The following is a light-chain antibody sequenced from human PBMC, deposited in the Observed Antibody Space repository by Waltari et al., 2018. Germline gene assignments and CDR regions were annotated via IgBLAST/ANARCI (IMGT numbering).Light chain of an antibody. CDR2: AAS. CDR1: QGISNY. Sequence: DIQMTQSPSSLSASVGDRVTITCRGSQGISNYLAWYQQKPGKVPKLLIYAASTLQSGVPSRFSGSGSGTDFTLTISSLQPEDVATYYCQKYNSALWTFGQGTKVEIK. CDR3: QKYNSALWT. J-gene: IGKJ1*01. V-gene: IGKV1-27*01.